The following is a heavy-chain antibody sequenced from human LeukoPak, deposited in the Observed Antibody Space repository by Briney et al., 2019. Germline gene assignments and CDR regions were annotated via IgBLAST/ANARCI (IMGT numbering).Heavy chain of an antibody. J-gene: IGHJ4*02. Sequence: GGSLRLSCAASGFTASTYEMSWVRQAPGKGLEWVANIKGDGSDNHYVDSVRGRFTISRDNAKNSLYLQMNSLRAEDTAVYYCARDLGYYRADYWGQGTLVTVSS. D-gene: IGHD1-26*01. CDR1: GFTASTYE. CDR3: ARDLGYYRADY. V-gene: IGHV3-7*04. CDR2: IKGDGSDN.